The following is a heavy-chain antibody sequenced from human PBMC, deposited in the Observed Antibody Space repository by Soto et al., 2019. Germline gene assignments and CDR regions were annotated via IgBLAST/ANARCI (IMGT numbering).Heavy chain of an antibody. CDR2: ISPNLDTI. CDR3: ARDDYHYYGQGV. CDR1: GFTFSSYE. J-gene: IGHJ6*02. Sequence: EVQLVESGGALVQPGGSLRLSCAASGFTFSSYELNWVRQAPGKGLEWLAYISPNLDTIYYAGSVKGRFTISRDNAKNSLFLQMSSLRVEDTGVYYCARDDYHYYGQGVWGQGTTVTVAS. V-gene: IGHV3-48*03.